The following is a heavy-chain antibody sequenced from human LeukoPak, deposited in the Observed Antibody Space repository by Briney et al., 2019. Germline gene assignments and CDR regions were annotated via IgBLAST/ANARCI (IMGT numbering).Heavy chain of an antibody. J-gene: IGHJ4*02. V-gene: IGHV4-34*01. Sequence: SETLSLTRAVYGGSFSGYYWSWIRQPPGKGLEWIGEINHSGSTNYNPSLKSRVTISVDTSKNQFSLKLSSVTAADTVVYYCARVSYCSSTSCYQNDYWGQGTLVTVSS. CDR2: INHSGST. D-gene: IGHD2-2*01. CDR1: GGSFSGYY. CDR3: ARVSYCSSTSCYQNDY.